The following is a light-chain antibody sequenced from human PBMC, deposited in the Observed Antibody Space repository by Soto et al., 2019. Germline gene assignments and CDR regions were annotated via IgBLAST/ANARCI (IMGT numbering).Light chain of an antibody. CDR3: QQRSNWPHAIS. V-gene: IGKV3-11*01. Sequence: EIVLTQSPATLSLSPGETASLSCRASQSIRSFLAWYQHKPGHAPRLLIYDASNRATGIPARFSGSGSGTYFTLTISSLEPEDFAFYYCQQRSNWPHAISFGVGTKVEI. J-gene: IGKJ4*01. CDR2: DAS. CDR1: QSIRSF.